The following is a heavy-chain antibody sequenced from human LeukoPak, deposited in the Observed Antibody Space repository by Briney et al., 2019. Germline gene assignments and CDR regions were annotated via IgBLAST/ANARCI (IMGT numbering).Heavy chain of an antibody. J-gene: IGHJ3*02. Sequence: VASQRLYRAASTFTLSNYYISSVRQAPGKWLEWVSYISSSGRTIYYADSVKGRFTISRDNAKNTLYLQMNSLRAEDTAVYYCARAKAWGHDAFYIWGQGTMVTVSS. CDR2: ISSSGRTI. CDR1: TFTLSNYY. CDR3: ARAKAWGHDAFYI. V-gene: IGHV3-11*01. D-gene: IGHD7-27*01.